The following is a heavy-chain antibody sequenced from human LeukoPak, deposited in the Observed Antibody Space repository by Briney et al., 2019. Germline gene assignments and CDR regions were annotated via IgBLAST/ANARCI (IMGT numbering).Heavy chain of an antibody. CDR1: GRFISSSSYY. D-gene: IGHD3-3*01. CDR2: IYYSGST. CDR3: ARDVFDVTIFGMVMGYYYMDV. J-gene: IGHJ6*03. Sequence: PSETLSLTCTVSGRFISSSSYYWGWIRQPPGKGLEWIGSIYYSGSTYYNPSLKSRVTISVDTSKNQFSLKLSSVTAADTAVYYLARDVFDVTIFGMVMGYYYMDVWGKGTTVAVSS. V-gene: IGHV4-39*02.